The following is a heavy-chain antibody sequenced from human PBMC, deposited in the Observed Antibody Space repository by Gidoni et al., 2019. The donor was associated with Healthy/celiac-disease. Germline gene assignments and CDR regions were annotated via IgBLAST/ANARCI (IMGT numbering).Heavy chain of an antibody. Sequence: QVQLVESGGGVGQPGRSLRLACAASGVTVSSYGMHWVRQAAGKGLECVAVIWYDGSNKYYADSVKGRFTISRDNSKNTLYLQMNSLRAEDTAVYYCARGGGPDYNWFDPWGQGTLVTVSS. D-gene: IGHD3-16*01. V-gene: IGHV3-33*01. CDR2: IWYDGSNK. J-gene: IGHJ5*02. CDR3: ARGGGPDYNWFDP. CDR1: GVTVSSYG.